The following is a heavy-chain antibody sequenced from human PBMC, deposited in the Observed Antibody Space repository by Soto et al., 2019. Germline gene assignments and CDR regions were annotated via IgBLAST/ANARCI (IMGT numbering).Heavy chain of an antibody. CDR1: GGSISSGDYY. D-gene: IGHD2-21*02. CDR2: IYYSGST. Sequence: PSETLSLTCTVSGGSISSGDYYWSWIRQPPGKGLEWIGYIYYSGSTYYNPSLKSRVTISVDTSKNQFSLKLSSVTAADTAVYYCARDEVIGTANGASYYYGMDVWGQGTTVTVSS. CDR3: ARDEVIGTANGASYYYGMDV. V-gene: IGHV4-30-4*01. J-gene: IGHJ6*02.